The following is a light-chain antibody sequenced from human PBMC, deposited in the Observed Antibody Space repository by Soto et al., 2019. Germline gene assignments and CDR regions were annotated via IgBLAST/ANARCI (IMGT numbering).Light chain of an antibody. CDR1: SSDVGAYNF. Sequence: QSVLTQPASVSGSPGQSITISCTGTSSDVGAYNFVSWYQQHPGKAPKLMIYEVSNRPSGVSNRFSGSKSGNTASLTISGLQAEDEADYYCSSYTTRSTPLYVFGT. J-gene: IGLJ1*01. V-gene: IGLV2-14*01. CDR3: SSYTTRSTPLYV. CDR2: EVS.